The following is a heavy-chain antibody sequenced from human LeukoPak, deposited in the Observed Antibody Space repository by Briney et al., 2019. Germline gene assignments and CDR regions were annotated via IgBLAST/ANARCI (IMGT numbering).Heavy chain of an antibody. CDR1: GYTFTGYY. J-gene: IGHJ4*02. V-gene: IGHV1-8*03. Sequence: ASVKVSCKASGYTFTGYYMHWVRQAPGQGLEWMGWMNPNSGNTGYAQKFQGRVTITRNTSISTAYMELSSLRSEDTAVYYCARGFRDFWSGYLYYFDYWGQGTLVTVSS. D-gene: IGHD3-3*01. CDR2: MNPNSGNT. CDR3: ARGFRDFWSGYLYYFDY.